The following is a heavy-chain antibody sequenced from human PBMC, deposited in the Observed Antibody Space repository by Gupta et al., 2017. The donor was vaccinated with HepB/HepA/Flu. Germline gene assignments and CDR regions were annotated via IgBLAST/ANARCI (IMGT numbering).Heavy chain of an antibody. Sequence: EVQLVESGGGLVQPGGSLGLSFEVSGFSVTAYWMHWVRHLPGRGLEWVSRITSDGRTTSHADSVRGRFTISRDNTKNTVYLQMNSLRGDDTAVYYCARDGLSTTPFDYWGQGTSVTVSS. D-gene: IGHD1-7*01. V-gene: IGHV3-74*01. CDR2: ITSDGRTT. CDR1: GFSVTAYW. CDR3: ARDGLSTTPFDY. J-gene: IGHJ4*02.